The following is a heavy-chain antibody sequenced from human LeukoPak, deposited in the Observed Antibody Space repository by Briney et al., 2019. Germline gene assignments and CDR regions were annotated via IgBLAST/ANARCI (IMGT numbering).Heavy chain of an antibody. CDR2: IRYDGSNK. CDR1: GFTFGSYG. Sequence: GGSLRLSCAASGFTFGSYGMHWVRQAPGKGLEWVAFIRYDGSNKYYADSVKGRFTISRDNSKNTLYLQMNSLRAEDTAVYYCAKDLLYCSSTSCSPPSSSVYWGQGTLVTVSS. CDR3: AKDLLYCSSTSCSPPSSSVY. V-gene: IGHV3-30*02. J-gene: IGHJ4*02. D-gene: IGHD2-2*01.